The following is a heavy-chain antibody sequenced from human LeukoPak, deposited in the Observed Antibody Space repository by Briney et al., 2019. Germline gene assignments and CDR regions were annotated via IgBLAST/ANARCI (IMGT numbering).Heavy chain of an antibody. D-gene: IGHD3-9*01. Sequence: PRGSLRLSCAASGFTFSSYMNWVRKAPGQGLEWVSSISSTSSYIYYADSVKGGFTISRDNAKNSLYLQMNSLRADDTAVYYCARGQSRYFDWYLGFFDYWGQGTLVTVSS. V-gene: IGHV3-21*01. CDR1: GFTFSSY. CDR2: ISSTSSYI. CDR3: ARGQSRYFDWYLGFFDY. J-gene: IGHJ4*02.